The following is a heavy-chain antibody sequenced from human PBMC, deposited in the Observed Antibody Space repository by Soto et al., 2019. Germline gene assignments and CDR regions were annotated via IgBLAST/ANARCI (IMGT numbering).Heavy chain of an antibody. V-gene: IGHV4-59*08. Sequence: PSETLSLTCTVSGGSISSYYWSWIRQPPGKGLEWIGYIYYSGSTNYNLSLKSRVTIPVDTSKNQFSLKLSSVTAADTAVYYCARDYDSSGDYWGQGTLVTVSS. J-gene: IGHJ4*02. CDR3: ARDYDSSGDY. CDR1: GGSISSYY. CDR2: IYYSGST. D-gene: IGHD3-22*01.